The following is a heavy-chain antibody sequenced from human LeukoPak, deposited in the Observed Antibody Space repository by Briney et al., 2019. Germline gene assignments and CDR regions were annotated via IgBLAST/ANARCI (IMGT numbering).Heavy chain of an antibody. CDR2: ISTTSSYV. J-gene: IGHJ5*02. CDR1: GFTFSYYS. D-gene: IGHD2-2*01. Sequence: GGSLRLSCAASGFTFSYYSMNWVRQAPGKGLEWVSSISTTSSYVYYADSVKGRFSISRDNAKNSLYLQMNSLRAEDTAVYYCARGVESVSVKWFDPWGQGTLVTVSS. CDR3: ARGVESVSVKWFDP. V-gene: IGHV3-21*01.